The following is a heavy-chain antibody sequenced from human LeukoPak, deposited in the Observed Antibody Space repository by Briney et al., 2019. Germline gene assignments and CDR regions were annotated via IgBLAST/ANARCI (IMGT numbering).Heavy chain of an antibody. CDR2: IISSSSTI. Sequence: PGGSLLLSCAASGFTFMSYSMNWVRQAPGKGLEWVSYIISSSSTIYYADSVKGRFTISRDKAKKSLYLEMNSMRGEDTAVYYCARDAVRDYDFWRGPPPVHWFDPWGQGTLVTVSS. CDR1: GFTFMSYS. D-gene: IGHD3-3*01. J-gene: IGHJ5*02. V-gene: IGHV3-48*01. CDR3: ARDAVRDYDFWRGPPPVHWFDP.